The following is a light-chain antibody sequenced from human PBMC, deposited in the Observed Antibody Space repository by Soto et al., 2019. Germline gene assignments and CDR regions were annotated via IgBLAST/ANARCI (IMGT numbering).Light chain of an antibody. V-gene: IGKV3-20*01. CDR2: GAS. J-gene: IGKJ5*01. Sequence: EIVLTQSPGSLSLSPGERATLSCRASQSVSSSYLAWYQQKPGQAPRLLIYGASSRATGIPDRFSGSGSGTDFTLTISRLEPEDFAVYYCQQYGSSPYLITFGQGTRLEIK. CDR3: QQYGSSPYLIT. CDR1: QSVSSSY.